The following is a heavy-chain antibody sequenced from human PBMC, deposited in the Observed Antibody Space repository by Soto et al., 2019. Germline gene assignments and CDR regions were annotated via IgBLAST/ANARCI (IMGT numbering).Heavy chain of an antibody. CDR2: ISGSGGST. V-gene: IGHV3-23*01. J-gene: IGHJ3*02. CDR3: AKGEYYDILTGPDAFDI. D-gene: IGHD3-9*01. CDR1: GLTVYSYA. Sequence: WGSTRISCAASGLTVYSYAMGWVRQDPGKGLEWVSAISGSGGSTYYADSVKGRFTISRDNSKNTLYLQMNSLRAEDTAVYYCAKGEYYDILTGPDAFDIWGQGTMVTVSS.